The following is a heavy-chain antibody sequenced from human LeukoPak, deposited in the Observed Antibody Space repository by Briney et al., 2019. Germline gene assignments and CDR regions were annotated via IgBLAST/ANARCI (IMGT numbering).Heavy chain of an antibody. CDR2: ILEDGSIQ. CDR1: GFTFSNYM. V-gene: IGHV3-30*04. D-gene: IGHD2-2*01. Sequence: GGSLRLSCAASGFTFSNYMMHWVRQAPGKGLDWVAVILEDGSIQYYADSVKGRFTISRDNSKNTLYLQMNSLRAEDTAVYYCARNPATYCSSTSCYPYYYYYMDVWGKGTTVTVSS. J-gene: IGHJ6*03. CDR3: ARNPATYCSSTSCYPYYYYYMDV.